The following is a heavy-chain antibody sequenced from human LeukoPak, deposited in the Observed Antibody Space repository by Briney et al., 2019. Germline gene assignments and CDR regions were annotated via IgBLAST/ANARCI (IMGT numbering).Heavy chain of an antibody. CDR1: GFTFSSYS. CDR2: ISSSSSYI. V-gene: IGHV3-21*01. Sequence: GGSLRLSCAASGFTFSSYSMNWVRQAPGKGLEWVSSISSSSSYIYYADSVKGRFTISRDNAKNSLYLQMNSLRAEDTAVYYCARLTWGVAFDIWGQGTMVTVSS. D-gene: IGHD3-16*01. CDR3: ARLTWGVAFDI. J-gene: IGHJ3*02.